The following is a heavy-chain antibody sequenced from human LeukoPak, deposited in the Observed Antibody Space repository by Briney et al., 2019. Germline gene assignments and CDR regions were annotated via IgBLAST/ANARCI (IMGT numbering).Heavy chain of an antibody. CDR3: ARERSLGYCSSTSCPYYGMDV. V-gene: IGHV3-53*04. CDR2: IYSGGST. CDR1: GFTVSSNY. J-gene: IGHJ6*02. Sequence: GGSLRLSCAASGFTVSSNYMSWVRQAPGKGLEWVSVIYSGGSTYYADSVKGRFTISRHSSKNTLYLQMNSLRAEDTAVYYCARERSLGYCSSTSCPYYGMDVWGQGTTVTVSS. D-gene: IGHD2-2*01.